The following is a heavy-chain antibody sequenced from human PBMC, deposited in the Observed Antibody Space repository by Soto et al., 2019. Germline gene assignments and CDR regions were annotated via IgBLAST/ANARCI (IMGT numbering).Heavy chain of an antibody. CDR2: IYWDDDK. V-gene: IGHV2-5*02. D-gene: IGHD2-21*02. CDR3: AHSPGYCGGDCYGAFDI. Sequence: SGPTLVNPTQTLTLTCTFSGFSLSTSGVGVGWIRQPPGKALEWLALIYWDDDKRYSPSLKSRLTITKDTSKNQVVLTMTNMDTEDTATYYCAHSPGYCGGDCYGAFDIWGQGTMVTVSS. CDR1: GFSLSTSGVG. J-gene: IGHJ3*02.